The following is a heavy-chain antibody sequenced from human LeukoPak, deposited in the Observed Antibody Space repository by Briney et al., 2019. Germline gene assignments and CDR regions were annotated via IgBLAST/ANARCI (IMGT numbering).Heavy chain of an antibody. Sequence: GGSLGLSCAVSGFTFSSYWMSWVRQAPGRGLEWVANIKQDGSEKYYVDSVKGRFTISRDNAKNSLYLQMNSLGAEDTAVYYCARGWPSDYWGQGTLVTVSS. D-gene: IGHD5-24*01. V-gene: IGHV3-7*01. J-gene: IGHJ4*02. CDR1: GFTFSSYW. CDR3: ARGWPSDY. CDR2: IKQDGSEK.